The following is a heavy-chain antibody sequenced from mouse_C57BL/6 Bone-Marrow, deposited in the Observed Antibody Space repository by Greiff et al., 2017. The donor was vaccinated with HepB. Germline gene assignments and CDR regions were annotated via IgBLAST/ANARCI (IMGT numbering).Heavy chain of an antibody. J-gene: IGHJ1*03. D-gene: IGHD1-1*01. CDR3: ARHDYYGGSYGWYFDV. V-gene: IGHV1-62-2*01. Sequence: QVQLQQSGAELVKPGASVKLSCKASGYTFTEYTIHWVKQRPGQGLEWIGRFYPGSGSIKYNEKFKDKATLTADKSSSTVYMELSRLTSEDSAVYFCARHDYYGGSYGWYFDVWGTGTTVTVSS. CDR1: GYTFTEYT. CDR2: FYPGSGSI.